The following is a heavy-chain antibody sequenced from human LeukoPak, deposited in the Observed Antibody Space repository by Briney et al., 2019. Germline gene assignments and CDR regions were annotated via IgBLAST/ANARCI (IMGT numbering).Heavy chain of an antibody. D-gene: IGHD6-19*01. CDR3: ASPPAGLGGYFDY. CDR2: IYYSGST. V-gene: IGHV4-34*01. CDR1: GWSFSGYY. J-gene: IGHJ4*02. Sequence: SETLSLTCAVYGWSFSGYYWSWIRQPPGKGLEWVGSIYYSGSTYYNPSLKSRVTISVDTSKNQFSLKLRSVIAADTAVYHCASPPAGLGGYFDYWGQGTLVTVSS.